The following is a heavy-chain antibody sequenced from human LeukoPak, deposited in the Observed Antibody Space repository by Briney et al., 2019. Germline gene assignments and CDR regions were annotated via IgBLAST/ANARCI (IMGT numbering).Heavy chain of an antibody. CDR2: IYSGGST. V-gene: IGHV3-66*01. CDR3: ASNRYTVTDFDY. CDR1: GFTVSSNY. D-gene: IGHD4-17*01. J-gene: IGHJ4*02. Sequence: GGSLRLSCAASGFTVSSNYMSWVRQAPGKGLEWVSVIYSGGSTYYADSVKGRFTISRDNSKNTLYLQMNSLRAEDTAVYYCASNRYTVTDFDYWGQGTLVTVSS.